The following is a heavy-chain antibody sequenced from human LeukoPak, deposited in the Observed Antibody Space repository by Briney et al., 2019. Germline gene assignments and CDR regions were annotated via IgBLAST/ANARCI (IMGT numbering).Heavy chain of an antibody. D-gene: IGHD6-19*01. Sequence: PSQTLSLTCTVSGGSISSGSYYWSWIRQPAGKGLEWLGRIYTSGSTNYNPSLKSRVTISVDTSKNQFSLKLSSVTAADTAVYYCARAHYSSGWPNYWGQGTLVTVSS. CDR1: GGSISSGSYY. CDR3: ARAHYSSGWPNY. J-gene: IGHJ4*02. CDR2: IYTSGST. V-gene: IGHV4-61*02.